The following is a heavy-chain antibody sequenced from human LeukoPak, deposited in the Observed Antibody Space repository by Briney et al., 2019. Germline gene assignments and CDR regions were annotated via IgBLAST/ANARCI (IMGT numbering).Heavy chain of an antibody. V-gene: IGHV1-18*01. CDR1: GYTFTNYG. D-gene: IGHD6-13*01. Sequence: GAAVNVSCKASGYTFTNYGISWVRQAPGQGGEWMGWISAYNGNTNYAQKLQGRVTMITDTSTSTAYMELRSLRSDDTAVYYCARGIEYSSSWYYFDYWGQGTLVTVSS. CDR2: ISAYNGNT. J-gene: IGHJ4*02. CDR3: ARGIEYSSSWYYFDY.